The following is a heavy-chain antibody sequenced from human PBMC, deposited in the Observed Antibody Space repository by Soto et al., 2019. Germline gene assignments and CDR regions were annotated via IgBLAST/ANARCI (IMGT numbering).Heavy chain of an antibody. J-gene: IGHJ6*02. V-gene: IGHV4-59*08. CDR2: IYYSGST. CDR1: GGSISSYY. Sequence: TLSLTCTVSGGSISSYYWSWIRQPPGKGLEWIGYIYYSGSTNYNPSLKSRVTISVDTSKNQFSLKLSSVTAADTAVYYCARQGSSTSSFYYYYYYGMDVRGQGTTVTVSS. CDR3: ARQGSSTSSFYYYYYYGMDV. D-gene: IGHD2-2*01.